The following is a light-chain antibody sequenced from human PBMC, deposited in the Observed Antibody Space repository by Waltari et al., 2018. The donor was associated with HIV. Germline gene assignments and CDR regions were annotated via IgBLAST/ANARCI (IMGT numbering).Light chain of an antibody. J-gene: IGLJ2*01. CDR3: VAWDDTLSGHVV. V-gene: IGLV1-47*01. CDR2: GNT. Sequence: QSVLTQPPSASGTPGQRVTISCSGSSSNIGYNYVYWYQHIPGTAPKLLIYGNTQRPSGAPDRFSGSKSGTSASLAISGLRSDDEADYYCVAWDDTLSGHVVIGGGTKLTVL. CDR1: SSNIGYNY.